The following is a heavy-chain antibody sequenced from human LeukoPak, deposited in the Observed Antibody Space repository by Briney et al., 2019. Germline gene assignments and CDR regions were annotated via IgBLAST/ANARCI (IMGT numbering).Heavy chain of an antibody. CDR3: AREIEYCSGGSCQYYFDY. V-gene: IGHV4-34*01. D-gene: IGHD2-15*01. CDR1: GGSFSGYY. Sequence: SETLSLTCAVYGGSFSGYYWSWIRQPPGEGLEWIGEINHSGSTNYNPSLKSRVTISVDTSKNQFSLKLSSVTAADTAVYYCAREIEYCSGGSCQYYFDYWGQGTLVTVSS. CDR2: INHSGST. J-gene: IGHJ4*02.